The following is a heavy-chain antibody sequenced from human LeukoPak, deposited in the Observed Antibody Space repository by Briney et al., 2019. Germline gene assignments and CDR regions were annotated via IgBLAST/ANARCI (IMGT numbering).Heavy chain of an antibody. CDR2: IKQDGSEK. CDR3: ASLDY. CDR1: GFTFSSSW. Sequence: GGSLRLSCAASGFTFSSSWMNWVRQAPGKGLEWVANIKQDGSEKYYVDSVKGRFTISRDNAKNSLYPQMNTLRAEDTAVYYCASLDYWGQGTLVTVSS. J-gene: IGHJ4*02. V-gene: IGHV3-7*01.